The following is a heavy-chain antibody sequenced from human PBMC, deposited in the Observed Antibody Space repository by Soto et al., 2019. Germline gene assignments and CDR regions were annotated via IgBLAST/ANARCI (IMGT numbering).Heavy chain of an antibody. D-gene: IGHD3-3*01. CDR2: IYYSGST. V-gene: IGHV4-61*01. CDR3: AAHPSPICRSVSPGWSDP. CDR1: GGSVSSGSYY. J-gene: IGHJ5*02. Sequence: SETLSLTCTVSGGSVSSGSYYWSWIRQPPGKGLGWIGYIYYSGSTNYNPSLKSRVTISVDTSKNQFSLKLSSVTAADTAVHSCAAHPSPICRSVSPGWSDPLDQGTLITSSS.